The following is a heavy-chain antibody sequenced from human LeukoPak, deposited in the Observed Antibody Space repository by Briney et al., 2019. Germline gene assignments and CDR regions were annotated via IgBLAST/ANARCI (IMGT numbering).Heavy chain of an antibody. J-gene: IGHJ2*01. CDR3: ARAPYCGGDCYSGWYFDL. CDR1: GFTVSSNY. CDR2: IYSGGST. D-gene: IGHD2-21*02. V-gene: IGHV3-53*01. Sequence: GGSLRPSCAASGFTVSSNYMSWVRQAPGKGLEWVSVIYSGGSTYYADSVKGRFTISRDNSKNTLYLQMNSLRAEDTAVYYCARAPYCGGDCYSGWYFDLWGRGTLVTVSS.